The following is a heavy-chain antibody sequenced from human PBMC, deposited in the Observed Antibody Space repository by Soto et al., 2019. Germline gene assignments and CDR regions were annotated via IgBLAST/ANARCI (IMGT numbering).Heavy chain of an antibody. CDR1: GFTVSSNY. CDR2: IYSGGST. D-gene: IGHD3-22*01. Sequence: EVPLVESEGGLIQPGGSLRLSCAASGFTVSSNYMSWVRQAPGKGLEWVSVIYSGGSTYYADSVKGRFTISRDNSKNTLYLQMNSLRAEDTAVYYCARDRVESGYPEYFQHWGQGTLVTVSS. CDR3: ARDRVESGYPEYFQH. J-gene: IGHJ1*01. V-gene: IGHV3-53*01.